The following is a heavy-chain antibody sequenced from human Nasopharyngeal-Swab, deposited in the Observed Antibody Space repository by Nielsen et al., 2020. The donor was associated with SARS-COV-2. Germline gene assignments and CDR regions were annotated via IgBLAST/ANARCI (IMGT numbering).Heavy chain of an antibody. CDR1: GGSISSYY. CDR3: ARWGVSSSFYYYYGMDV. J-gene: IGHJ6*02. V-gene: IGHV4-59*12. D-gene: IGHD6-6*01. CDR2: IYYSGST. Sequence: SETLSLTCTVSGGSISSYYWSWIRQPPGKGLEWIGYIYYSGSTNYNPSLKSRVTISVDTSKNQFSLKLSSVTAADTAVYYCARWGVSSSFYYYYGMDVWGQGTTDTVSS.